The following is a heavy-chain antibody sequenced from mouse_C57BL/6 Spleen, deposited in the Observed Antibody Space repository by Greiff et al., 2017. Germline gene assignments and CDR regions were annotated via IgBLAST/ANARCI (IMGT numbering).Heavy chain of an antibody. J-gene: IGHJ2*01. Sequence: EVMLVESGGGLVKPGGSLKLSCAASGFTFSSYTMSWVRQTPEKRLEWVATISGGGGNTYYPDSVKGRFTISRDNAKNTLYLQMSSLRSEDTALYYCAREINWYYFDYWGQGTTLTVSS. D-gene: IGHD4-1*01. CDR3: AREINWYYFDY. CDR1: GFTFSSYT. CDR2: ISGGGGNT. V-gene: IGHV5-9*01.